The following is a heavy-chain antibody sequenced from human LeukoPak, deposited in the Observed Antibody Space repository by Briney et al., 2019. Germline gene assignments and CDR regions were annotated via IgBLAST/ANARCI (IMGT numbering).Heavy chain of an antibody. D-gene: IGHD3-10*01. CDR2: IYYSGST. J-gene: IGHJ5*02. CDR3: ARVAPPYYYGSGSFFDP. V-gene: IGHV4-59*01. Sequence: SETLSLTCTVSGGSISSYYWSWIRQPPGKGLEWIGYIYYSGSTNYNPSLKSRATISVDTSKNQFSLKLSSVTAADTAVYYCARVAPPYYYGSGSFFDPWGQGTLVTVSS. CDR1: GGSISSYY.